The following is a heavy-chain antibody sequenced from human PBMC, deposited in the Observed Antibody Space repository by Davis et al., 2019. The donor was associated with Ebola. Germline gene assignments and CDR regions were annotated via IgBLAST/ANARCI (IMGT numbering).Heavy chain of an antibody. D-gene: IGHD2-15*01. CDR1: GFTFSSYS. CDR2: ISSSSSYI. V-gene: IGHV3-21*01. J-gene: IGHJ4*02. Sequence: GESLKISCAASGFTFSSYSMNWVRQAPGKGLEWVSSISSSSSYIYYADSVKGRFTISRDNAKNSLYLQMNSLRAEDTAVYYCAREVAATRLDYWGQGTLVTVSS. CDR3: AREVAATRLDY.